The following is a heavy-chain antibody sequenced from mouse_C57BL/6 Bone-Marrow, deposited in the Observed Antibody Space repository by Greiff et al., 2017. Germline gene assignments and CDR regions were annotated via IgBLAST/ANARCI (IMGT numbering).Heavy chain of an antibody. CDR3: AALITTVVGGY. V-gene: IGHV1-52*01. J-gene: IGHJ2*01. CDR2: IDPYDSET. Sequence: QVQLQQPGAELVRPGSSVKLSCKASGYTFTSYWMHWVKQRPIQGLEWIGNIDPYDSETHYTQKFKDKAPLTVDKSSSTAYMQLSSLTSEDSAVYYCAALITTVVGGYWGQGTTLTVSS. CDR1: GYTFTSYW. D-gene: IGHD1-1*01.